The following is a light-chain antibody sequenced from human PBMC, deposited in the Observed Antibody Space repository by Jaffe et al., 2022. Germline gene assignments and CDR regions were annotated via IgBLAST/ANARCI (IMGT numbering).Light chain of an antibody. Sequence: QSALTQPPSASGSPGQSVTISCTGTSSDVGDYDSVSWYQQHPGKVPKFIIYEVSKRPLGVPDRFSGSKSGNTASLTVSGLQTEDEADYYCASYAGSNSWVFGGGTKLTVL. CDR1: SSDVGDYDS. V-gene: IGLV2-8*01. J-gene: IGLJ2*01. CDR3: ASYAGSNSWV. CDR2: EVS.